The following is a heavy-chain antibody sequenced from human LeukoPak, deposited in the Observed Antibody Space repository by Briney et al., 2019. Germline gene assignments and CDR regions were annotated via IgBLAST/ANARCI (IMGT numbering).Heavy chain of an antibody. Sequence: GGSLRLSCAASGFTFSRYWMAWVRQAPGKGLEWVAFIWYDGSNTYYADSVKGRFTISRDNSKNTLYLQMNSLRVEDTAVYYCARDGTQTAGPFDPWGQGTLVAVSS. CDR1: GFTFSRYW. D-gene: IGHD1/OR15-1a*01. CDR3: ARDGTQTAGPFDP. J-gene: IGHJ5*02. V-gene: IGHV3-33*08. CDR2: IWYDGSNT.